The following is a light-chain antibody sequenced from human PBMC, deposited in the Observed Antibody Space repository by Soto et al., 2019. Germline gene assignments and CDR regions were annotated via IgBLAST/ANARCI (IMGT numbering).Light chain of an antibody. CDR3: QQYGGPPRT. CDR1: QSVSSNY. Sequence: EIVLTQSPGTLSLSPGDRATLSCRASQSVSSNYLAWYQQKPGQAPRLLIYGASSRATDIPDRFSGSGSGTDFSLTISRLEPEDFAVYYCQQYGGPPRTFGQGTKVDIK. J-gene: IGKJ1*01. CDR2: GAS. V-gene: IGKV3-20*01.